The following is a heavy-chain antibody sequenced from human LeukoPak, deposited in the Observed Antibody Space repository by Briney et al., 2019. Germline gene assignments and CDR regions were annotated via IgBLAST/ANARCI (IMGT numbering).Heavy chain of an antibody. CDR2: ISYDGSNK. CDR1: GFTFSSYA. Sequence: GGSLRLSCAASGFTFSSYAMSWVRQAPGKGLEWVAVISYDGSNKYYADSVKGRFTISRDNSKNTLYLQMNSLRAEDTAVYYCARDRYDSSGYYESHFDYWGQGTLVTVSS. V-gene: IGHV3-30-3*01. D-gene: IGHD3-22*01. J-gene: IGHJ4*02. CDR3: ARDRYDSSGYYESHFDY.